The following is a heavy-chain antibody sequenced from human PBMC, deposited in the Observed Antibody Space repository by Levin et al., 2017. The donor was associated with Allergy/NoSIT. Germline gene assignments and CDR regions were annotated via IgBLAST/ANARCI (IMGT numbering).Heavy chain of an antibody. CDR2: ISSNENKK. Sequence: GGSLRLSCAASGFTFSNYGMHWVRQSPDKGLEWVTLISSNENKKYYGDSVKGRFTISRDNSKNTLFLQMNSLRADDTAVYYCVKDLKSSSWGLSASWYCDLWGRGTLVTVSS. J-gene: IGHJ2*01. V-gene: IGHV3-30*18. CDR1: GFTFSNYG. D-gene: IGHD6-13*01. CDR3: VKDLKSSSWGLSASWYCDL.